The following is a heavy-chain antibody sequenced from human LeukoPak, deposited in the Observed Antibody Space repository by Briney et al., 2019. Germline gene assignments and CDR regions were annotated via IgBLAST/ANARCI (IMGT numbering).Heavy chain of an antibody. V-gene: IGHV3-48*02. CDR2: IGTSSSTI. J-gene: IGHJ4*02. D-gene: IGHD5-18*01. CDR1: GFTFSTYS. Sequence: GGSLRLSCTASGFTFSTYSMNWVRQAPGKGLEWVSYIGTSSSTIYYADSVKGRFTISRDNAKNSLYLQMNSLRDEDTAVYYCAREGYKALNYWGQGTLVTVSS. CDR3: AREGYKALNY.